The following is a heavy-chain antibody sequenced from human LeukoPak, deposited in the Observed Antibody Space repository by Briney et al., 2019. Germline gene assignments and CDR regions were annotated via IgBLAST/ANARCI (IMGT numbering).Heavy chain of an antibody. V-gene: IGHV3-30*02. CDR2: IRYDGNSQ. Sequence: GGSLRLSCAASGFTFSSYWMHWVRQAPGKGLEWVAFIRYDGNSQYYADSVKGRFTISRDNSKNTLYLQMNSLRAEDTAVYYCAKVVRVWLLSTVATTGFDYWGQGTLVTVSS. J-gene: IGHJ4*02. D-gene: IGHD2/OR15-2a*01. CDR1: GFTFSSYW. CDR3: AKVVRVWLLSTVATTGFDY.